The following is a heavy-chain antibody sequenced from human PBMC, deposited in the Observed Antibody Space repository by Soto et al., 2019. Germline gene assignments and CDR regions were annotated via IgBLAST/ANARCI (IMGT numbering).Heavy chain of an antibody. D-gene: IGHD3-16*02. CDR1: GGSMSYYY. CDR3: ARDYRVEGGYFYGLNV. CDR2: IYYSGST. Sequence: SETLSLTCTVSGGSMSYYYWTWIRQPPGKGLEWIGYIYYSGSTSYNPSLKSRLTISVDTSKNQFSLNLSSVTAADTAVYYCARDYRVEGGYFYGLNVWGQGTTVT. V-gene: IGHV4-59*01. J-gene: IGHJ6*02.